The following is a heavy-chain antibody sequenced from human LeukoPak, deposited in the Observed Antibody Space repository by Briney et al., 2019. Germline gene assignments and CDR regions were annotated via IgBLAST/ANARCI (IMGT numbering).Heavy chain of an antibody. V-gene: IGHV3-9*01. CDR1: GFIFNNYA. Sequence: GRSLRLSCAGSGFIFNNYAMHWVRQPPGKGLEWVSGISWNSGSIDYADSVEGRFTISRDNAKNSLYLQMNSLRVEDTAFYYCAKDNRRHYTSGPNPDSLHWGQGALVTVSS. CDR3: AKDNRRHYTSGPNPDSLH. CDR2: ISWNSGSI. D-gene: IGHD6-19*01. J-gene: IGHJ4*02.